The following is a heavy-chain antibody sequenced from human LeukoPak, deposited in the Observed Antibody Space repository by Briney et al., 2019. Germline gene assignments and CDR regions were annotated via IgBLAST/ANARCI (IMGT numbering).Heavy chain of an antibody. CDR1: GFTFDGYA. Sequence: GGSLRLSCAASGFTFDGYAMHWVRQAPGKGLEWVSGISWNSGSIGYVDSVKGRFTISRDNAKNSLYLQMNSLRAEDTAVYYCARDARPTYYDILTGGSFDYWGQGTLVTVSS. CDR3: ARDARPTYYDILTGGSFDY. CDR2: ISWNSGSI. J-gene: IGHJ4*02. V-gene: IGHV3-9*01. D-gene: IGHD3-9*01.